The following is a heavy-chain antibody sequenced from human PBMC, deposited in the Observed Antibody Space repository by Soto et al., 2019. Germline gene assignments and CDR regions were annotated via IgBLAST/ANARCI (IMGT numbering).Heavy chain of an antibody. V-gene: IGHV3-7*03. CDR1: GYTFSNYY. CDR3: ARAPYYGPHLDY. D-gene: IGHD4-17*01. CDR2: IRQDGGEK. J-gene: IGHJ4*02. Sequence: AGSLRLACRASGYTFSNYYIIWVRQAPGKWLEWVANIRQDGGEKYYVDSVKGRFTISRDNTQNSMYLQVNSLRAEDTAVYYCARAPYYGPHLDYWGQGILVTVSS.